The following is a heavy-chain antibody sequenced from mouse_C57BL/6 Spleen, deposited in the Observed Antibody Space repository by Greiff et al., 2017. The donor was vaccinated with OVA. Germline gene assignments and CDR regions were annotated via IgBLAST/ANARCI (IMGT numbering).Heavy chain of an antibody. J-gene: IGHJ3*01. CDR3: AREGELAWFAY. V-gene: IGHV3-1*01. CDR2: ISYSGST. D-gene: IGHD4-1*01. CDR1: GYSITSGYD. Sequence: EVQRVESGPGMVKPSQSLSLTCTVTGYSITSGYDWHWIRHFPGNKLEWMGYISYSGSTNYNPSLKSRISITHDTSKNHFFLKLNSVTTEDTATYYCAREGELAWFAYWGQGTLVTVSA.